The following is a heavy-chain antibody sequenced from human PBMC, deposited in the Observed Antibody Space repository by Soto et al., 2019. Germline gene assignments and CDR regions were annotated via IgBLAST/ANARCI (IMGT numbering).Heavy chain of an antibody. CDR1: GGTFSSYA. CDR2: IIPIFGTA. D-gene: IGHD3-3*01. J-gene: IGHJ2*01. CDR3: ARSSIFGVVIHWYFDL. Sequence: QVQLVQSGAEVKKPGSSVKVSCKASGGTFSSYAISWVRQAPGQGLDWMGGIIPIFGTANYAQKFQGRVTITADESTSTAYMELSSLRSEDTAVYYCARSSIFGVVIHWYFDLWGRGTLVTVSS. V-gene: IGHV1-69*01.